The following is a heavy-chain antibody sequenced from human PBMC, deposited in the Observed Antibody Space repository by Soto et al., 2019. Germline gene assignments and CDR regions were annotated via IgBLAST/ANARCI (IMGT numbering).Heavy chain of an antibody. Sequence: QVQLVQSGAEVKKPGASVKVSCKASGYTFTSYGISWVRQAPGQGLEWMGWISAYNGNTNYAQKLQGRVTMTTDTSTSTAYMELRSLTSDDTAVYYCARVTLGYCSSTSCSGWFDPWGQGTLVTVSS. V-gene: IGHV1-18*01. D-gene: IGHD2-2*01. CDR2: ISAYNGNT. CDR3: ARVTLGYCSSTSCSGWFDP. CDR1: GYTFTSYG. J-gene: IGHJ5*02.